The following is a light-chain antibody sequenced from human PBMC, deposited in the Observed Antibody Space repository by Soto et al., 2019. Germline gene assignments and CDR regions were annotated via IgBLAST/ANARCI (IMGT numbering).Light chain of an antibody. J-gene: IGKJ1*01. Sequence: AIRMTQSPSSFSASTGDRVTITCRASQGISSYLAWYQQKPGKAPKLLIYAASTLQSGVPSRFSGSGSGTDFTLTISCLQSEDFATYYCQQYYIYPVAFGQGTKV. CDR1: QGISSY. V-gene: IGKV1-8*01. CDR3: QQYYIYPVA. CDR2: AAS.